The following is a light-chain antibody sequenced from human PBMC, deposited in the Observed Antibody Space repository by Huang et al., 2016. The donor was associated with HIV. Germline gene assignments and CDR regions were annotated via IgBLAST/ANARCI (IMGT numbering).Light chain of an antibody. V-gene: IGKV3-15*01. Sequence: EIVMTQSPATLSVSPGDRVTLSCRASHSVSSNLAWYQQKPGQAPRLVIYGATTRATGIPARFSGSGSGTECTLTISSLQSEDFAVYYCQQYNNWLPLTFGGGTKVEIK. CDR1: HSVSSN. CDR3: QQYNNWLPLT. J-gene: IGKJ4*01. CDR2: GAT.